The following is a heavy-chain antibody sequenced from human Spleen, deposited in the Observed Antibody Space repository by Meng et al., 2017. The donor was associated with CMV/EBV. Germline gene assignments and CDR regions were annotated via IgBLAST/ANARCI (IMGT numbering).Heavy chain of an antibody. CDR2: IRYDGSNK. CDR3: AKITIFGVASQPDSFDP. V-gene: IGHV3-30*02. CDR1: GFPFSSYG. Sequence: GSLRLSCAASGFPFSSYGMHWVRQAPGKGLEWVAFIRYDGSNKYYADSVKGRFTISRDNSKNTLYLQMNSQRAEDTAVYYCAKITIFGVASQPDSFDPWGQGTLVTVSS. J-gene: IGHJ5*02. D-gene: IGHD3-3*01.